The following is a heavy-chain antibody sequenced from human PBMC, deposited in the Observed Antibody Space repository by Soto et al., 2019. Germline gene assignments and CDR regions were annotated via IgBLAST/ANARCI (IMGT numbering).Heavy chain of an antibody. CDR1: GGSISSYY. Sequence: SETLSLTCTVSGGSISSYYWSWIRQPPGKGLEWIGYIYYSGSTNYNPSLKSRVTISVDTSKNQFSLKLSSVTAADTAVYYCARVRKSLRAPFDYWGQGTLVTVSS. CDR2: IYYSGST. V-gene: IGHV4-59*01. D-gene: IGHD5-12*01. J-gene: IGHJ4*02. CDR3: ARVRKSLRAPFDY.